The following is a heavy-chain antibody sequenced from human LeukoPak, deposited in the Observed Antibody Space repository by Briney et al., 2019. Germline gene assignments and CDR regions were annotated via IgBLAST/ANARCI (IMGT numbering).Heavy chain of an antibody. Sequence: ASVKVSCKASGYTFTINHIHWVRQAPGQGLEWMGVINPSGDSTTYAQNFQGRVTMTRDTSTSTVYMELRSLRSEDTAIYYYAKLATSDTGETYWGQGTLVTVSS. D-gene: IGHD3-16*01. CDR2: INPSGDST. J-gene: IGHJ4*02. CDR1: GYTFTINH. V-gene: IGHV1-46*01. CDR3: AKLATSDTGETY.